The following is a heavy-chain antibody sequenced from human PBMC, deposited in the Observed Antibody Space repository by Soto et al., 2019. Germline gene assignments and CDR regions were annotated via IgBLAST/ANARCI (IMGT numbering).Heavy chain of an antibody. J-gene: IGHJ6*02. V-gene: IGHV3-30*18. D-gene: IGHD1-1*01. CDR3: AKDVGKTGRARFGDKSYFYYGMDV. CDR1: GFTFISYG. CDR2: ISYDGIDK. Sequence: GGSLRLSCAASGFTFISYGIHWCGHSAGKGREWVAVISYDGIDKFYADSVKGRFTISRYNSEKTLYLQMNSLRPEDSAVYYCAKDVGKTGRARFGDKSYFYYGMDVWGQGTTVTVSS.